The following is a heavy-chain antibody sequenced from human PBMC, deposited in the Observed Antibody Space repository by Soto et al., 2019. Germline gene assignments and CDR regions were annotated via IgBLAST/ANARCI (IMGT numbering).Heavy chain of an antibody. D-gene: IGHD3-10*01. CDR2: IFSNDEK. V-gene: IGHV2-26*01. J-gene: IGHJ5*02. Sequence: QVTLKESGPVLVKPTETLTLTCTVSGFSLSNARMGVSWIRQPPGKALEWLAHIFSNDEKSYSTSLKSRLTISKDTSKSQVVLTMTNMDPVDTATYYCARSYYYGSGAKMGWFDPWGQGTLVTVSS. CDR1: GFSLSNARMG. CDR3: ARSYYYGSGAKMGWFDP.